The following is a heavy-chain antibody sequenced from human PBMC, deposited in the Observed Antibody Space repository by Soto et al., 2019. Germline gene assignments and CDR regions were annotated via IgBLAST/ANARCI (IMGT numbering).Heavy chain of an antibody. CDR1: GGSISSYY. J-gene: IGHJ4*02. CDR2: IYYSGST. V-gene: IGHV4-59*08. D-gene: IGHD1-26*01. Sequence: QVQLQESGPGLVKPSETLSLTCTVSGGSISSYYWSWIRQPPGKGLEWIGYIYYSGSTNYNPSLKSRVTLSVDTSKNQSSLKLSSVTAAETAVYYCARRWGAAVDYWGQGTLVTVSS. CDR3: ARRWGAAVDY.